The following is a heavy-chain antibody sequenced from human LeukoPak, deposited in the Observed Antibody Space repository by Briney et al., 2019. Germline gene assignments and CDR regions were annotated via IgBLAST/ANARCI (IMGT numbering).Heavy chain of an antibody. Sequence: TGGSLRLSCAASGFTFSNYGMSWVRQALGKGLEWVSAISGSGGSTYYADSVKGRFTISRDNSKNTLFLQMNSLRAEDTAVYYCAKDRADYVLRYFDWLSDEPNLDYWGQGTLVTVSS. D-gene: IGHD3-9*01. V-gene: IGHV3-23*01. CDR2: ISGSGGST. J-gene: IGHJ4*02. CDR1: GFTFSNYG. CDR3: AKDRADYVLRYFDWLSDEPNLDY.